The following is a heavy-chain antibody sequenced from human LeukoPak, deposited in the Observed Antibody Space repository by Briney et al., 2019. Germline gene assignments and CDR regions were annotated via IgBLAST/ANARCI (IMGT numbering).Heavy chain of an antibody. CDR1: GYTFTSYG. CDR3: ARDWGYYDSSGYLNWLDP. CDR2: ISAYNGNT. D-gene: IGHD3-22*01. Sequence: GASVKVSCKASGYTFTSYGISWVRQAPGQGLEWMGWISAYNGNTNYAQKLQGRVTMTTDTSTSTAYMELRSLRSDDTAVYYCARDWGYYDSSGYLNWLDPWGQGTLVTVSS. V-gene: IGHV1-18*01. J-gene: IGHJ5*02.